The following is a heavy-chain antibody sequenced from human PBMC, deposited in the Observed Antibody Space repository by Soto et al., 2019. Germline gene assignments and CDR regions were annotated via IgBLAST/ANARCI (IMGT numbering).Heavy chain of an antibody. J-gene: IGHJ4*02. V-gene: IGHV3-74*01. CDR1: GFPFNSYL. D-gene: IGHD3-9*01. CDR3: AREYYGLLTGYYTDY. CDR2: ISGDGVTT. Sequence: EVQLVESGGDLVQRGGSLGLSWSASGFPFNSYLMHWVRHPPRKGLDWVGRISGDGVTTYYADSVTGRFNVSRDNAKNTLSLQISGLRAEDTAVYYCAREYYGLLTGYYTDYWGQGTLVSVSS.